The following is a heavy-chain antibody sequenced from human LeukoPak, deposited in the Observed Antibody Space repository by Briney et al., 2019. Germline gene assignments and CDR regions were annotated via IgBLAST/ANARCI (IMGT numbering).Heavy chain of an antibody. CDR2: INHSGST. CDR3: ARTGSQLERRKRFHDDY. CDR1: GGSFSGYY. Sequence: PSETLSLTCAVYGGSFSGYYWSWIRQPPGKGLEWTGEINHSGSTNYNPSLKSRVTISVDTSKNQFSLKLSSVTAADTAVYYCARTGSQLERRKRFHDDYWGQGTLVTVSS. D-gene: IGHD1-1*01. J-gene: IGHJ4*02. V-gene: IGHV4-34*01.